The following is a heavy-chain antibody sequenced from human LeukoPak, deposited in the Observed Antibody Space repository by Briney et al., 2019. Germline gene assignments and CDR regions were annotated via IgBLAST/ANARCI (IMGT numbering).Heavy chain of an antibody. CDR3: AKEQGIAVGYYYYYMDV. Sequence: GGSLRLSCAASGFTFSSYAMSWVRQAPGKGLEWVSAISGSGGSTYYADSVKGRFTISRDNSKNTLYLQMNSLRAEDTAVYYCAKEQGIAVGYYYYYMDVWGKGTTVTVSS. V-gene: IGHV3-23*01. J-gene: IGHJ6*03. CDR1: GFTFSSYA. CDR2: ISGSGGST. D-gene: IGHD6-19*01.